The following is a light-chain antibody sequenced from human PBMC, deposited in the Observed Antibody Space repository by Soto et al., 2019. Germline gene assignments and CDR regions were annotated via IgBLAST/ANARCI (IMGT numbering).Light chain of an antibody. CDR2: DVA. V-gene: IGLV2-14*03. Sequence: QSALAQPASVSDSPGQSITISCTGTSSVVGGSNFVSWYQQHPGKPPKLIIYDVANRPSGVSNRFSGSKSGSTASLIISRLQTEDEADYYCVSNTSTTTYVFGTGPKVTVL. CDR1: SSVVGGSNF. J-gene: IGLJ1*01. CDR3: VSNTSTTTYV.